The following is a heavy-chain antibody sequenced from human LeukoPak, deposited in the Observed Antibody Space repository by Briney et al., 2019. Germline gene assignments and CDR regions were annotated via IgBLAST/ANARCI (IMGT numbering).Heavy chain of an antibody. CDR1: GYTFTSYD. Sequence: GASVKVSCKASGYTFTSYDINWVRQATGQGLEWMGWMNPNRGNTGYAQKFQGRVTMTRNTSISTAYMELSSLRSEDTAVYYCASQGGQTGYGQYSASFDYWGQGTLVTVSS. J-gene: IGHJ4*02. V-gene: IGHV1-8*01. CDR2: MNPNRGNT. D-gene: IGHD6-13*01. CDR3: ASQGGQTGYGQYSASFDY.